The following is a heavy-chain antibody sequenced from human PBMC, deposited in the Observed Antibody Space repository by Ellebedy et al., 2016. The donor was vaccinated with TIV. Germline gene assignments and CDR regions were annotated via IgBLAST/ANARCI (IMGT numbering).Heavy chain of an antibody. V-gene: IGHV3-23*01. Sequence: GESLKIPCAASGFAFTTYAMSWVRQAPGKGLEWVSGFSASGGSSVYADSVKGRFTISGDNSKNTLYLQMNSLRAEDTAIYYCAKDRYSGSGSYTWGVFDYWGQGTLVTVSS. CDR2: FSASGGSS. CDR1: GFAFTTYA. D-gene: IGHD3-10*01. J-gene: IGHJ4*02. CDR3: AKDRYSGSGSYTWGVFDY.